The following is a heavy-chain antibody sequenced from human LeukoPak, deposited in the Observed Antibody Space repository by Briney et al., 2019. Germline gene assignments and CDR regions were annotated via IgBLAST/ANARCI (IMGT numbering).Heavy chain of an antibody. CDR1: GFTFSSYA. V-gene: IGHV3-23*01. CDR2: ISGSGGST. D-gene: IGHD3-10*01. J-gene: IGHJ4*02. CDR3: AKYGSGSYYNNFDY. Sequence: GSLRLSCAASGFTFSSYAMSWVRQAPGKGLEWVPAISGSGGSTYYADSVKGRFTISRDNSKNTLYLQMNSLRAEDTAVYYCAKYGSGSYYNNFDYWGQGTLVTVSS.